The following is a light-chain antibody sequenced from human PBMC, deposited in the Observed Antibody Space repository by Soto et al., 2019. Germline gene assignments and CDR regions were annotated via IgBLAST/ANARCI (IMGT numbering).Light chain of an antibody. CDR1: QGISSY. J-gene: IGKJ5*01. CDR3: QQLKSYRRTT. V-gene: IGKV1-9*01. Sequence: DIQLTQSPSFLSASVGDRVTITCRASQGISSYLAWYQQKPGKAPKLLIYGASTLQSGVPSRFSGSGSGTQFTLTISSLQPEDFATYYCQQLKSYRRTTFGQGTRLEIK. CDR2: GAS.